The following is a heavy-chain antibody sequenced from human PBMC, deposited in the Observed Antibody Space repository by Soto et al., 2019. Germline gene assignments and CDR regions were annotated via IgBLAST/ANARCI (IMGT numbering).Heavy chain of an antibody. CDR1: GYTFTRNG. CDR3: VKDPDSNSWPSRDV. V-gene: IGHV1-18*01. J-gene: IGHJ6*02. Sequence: VASVKVSCKTSGYTFTRNGISWVRQAPGQGLEWMGWISPKSGSIKYAQKFQGRVIMTTDTSTSTAYMELRSLRSDDTAVYYCVKDPDSNSWPSRDVWGPGTTVTVSS. CDR2: ISPKSGSI. D-gene: IGHD3-22*01.